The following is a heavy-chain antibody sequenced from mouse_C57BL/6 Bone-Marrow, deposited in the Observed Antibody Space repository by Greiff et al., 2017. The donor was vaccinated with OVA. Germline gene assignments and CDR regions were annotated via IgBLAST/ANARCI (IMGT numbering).Heavy chain of an antibody. Sequence: QVQLQQPGAELVKPGASVKLSCKASGYTFSSYWMHWVKQRPGQGLEWIGMIHPNSGSTNYNEKFKSKATLTVDKSSSTAYMQLSSLTSEDSAVYYCAGSSPAWFAYWGQGTLVTVSA. V-gene: IGHV1-64*01. CDR2: IHPNSGST. J-gene: IGHJ3*01. CDR1: GYTFSSYW. CDR3: AGSSPAWFAY. D-gene: IGHD1-1*01.